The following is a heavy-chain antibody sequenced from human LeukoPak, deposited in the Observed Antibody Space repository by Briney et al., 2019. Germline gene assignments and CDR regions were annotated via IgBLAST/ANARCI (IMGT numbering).Heavy chain of an antibody. CDR1: RLIFSNYE. CDR2: IRSSGTTI. CDR3: ARGPRDPSGYCSRGTCSPTYEV. Sequence: PGGSLRLSCGACRLIFSNYEMNWVRQAPGKGLEGISYIRSSGTTIYYADSVQGRFTISRDNAKNSLYLQMNSLRAEDTCVYYCARGPRDPSGYCSRGTCSPTYEVWGHGTLVTVSS. D-gene: IGHD2-15*01. J-gene: IGHJ4*01. V-gene: IGHV3-48*03.